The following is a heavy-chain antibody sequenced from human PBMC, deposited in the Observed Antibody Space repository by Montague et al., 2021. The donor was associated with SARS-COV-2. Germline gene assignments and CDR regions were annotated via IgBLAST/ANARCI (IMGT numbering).Heavy chain of an antibody. CDR2: IYNRGST. CDR3: ATQEDPSGWIPGPFDF. D-gene: IGHD6-19*01. Sequence: SETLSLTCTVSGGSISSSTYYWAWIRQPPGKGLEWIGSIYNRGSTYYNPSLKSRVFISVDTSKKQLSLTLTSVTAADTAVYYCATQEDPSGWIPGPFDFWGQGTLLSVSS. CDR1: GGSISSSTYY. V-gene: IGHV4-39*01. J-gene: IGHJ4*02.